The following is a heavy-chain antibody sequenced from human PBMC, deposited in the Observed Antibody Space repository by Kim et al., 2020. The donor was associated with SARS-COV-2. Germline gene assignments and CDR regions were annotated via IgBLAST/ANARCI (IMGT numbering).Heavy chain of an antibody. V-gene: IGHV4-30-4*01. CDR3: ARDRHYMDV. Sequence: SETLSLTCTVSGGSISSGDYYWSWIRQPPGKGLEWIGYIYYSGSTYYNPSRKSRVTISVDTSKNQFSLKLSSVTAADTSVYYCARDRHYMDVWGQGTTVTVSS. CDR1: GGSISSGDYY. CDR2: IYYSGST. D-gene: IGHD6-6*01. J-gene: IGHJ6*02.